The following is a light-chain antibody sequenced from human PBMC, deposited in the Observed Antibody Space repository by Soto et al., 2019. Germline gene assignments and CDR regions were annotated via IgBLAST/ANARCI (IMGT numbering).Light chain of an antibody. V-gene: IGKV3-15*01. CDR1: QSVSRN. CDR3: QQYGDWPPDT. Sequence: EVVLTQSPATLSVSPGDRATLSCRASQSVSRNLAWYQQKPGQAPRLLIYGASTRATGVPARFSGSGSGTEFTLSISSLQSEGFAVYYCQQYGDWPPDTFGQGTKLEI. CDR2: GAS. J-gene: IGKJ2*01.